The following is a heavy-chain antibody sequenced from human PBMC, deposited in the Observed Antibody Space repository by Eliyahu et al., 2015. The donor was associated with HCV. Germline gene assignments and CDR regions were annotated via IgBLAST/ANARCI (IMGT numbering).Heavy chain of an antibody. CDR2: FNAYNGNT. CDR3: ARLLYDFLSGYLFDY. Sequence: QVQLVQSGAEVKKPGASVKVSCKASGYTFTNYGINWVRQAPGQGLEWVGWFNAYNGNTTYAQKLQGRVTMTTDTSTSTAYMELRSLRSDDTAVYYCARLLYDFLSGYLFDYWGQGTLVTVSS. CDR1: GYTFTNYG. V-gene: IGHV1-18*01. J-gene: IGHJ4*02. D-gene: IGHD3-3*01.